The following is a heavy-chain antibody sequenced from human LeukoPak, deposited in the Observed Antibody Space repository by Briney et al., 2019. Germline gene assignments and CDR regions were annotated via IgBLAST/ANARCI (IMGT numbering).Heavy chain of an antibody. J-gene: IGHJ4*02. CDR1: GYTFNSYG. D-gene: IGHD3-22*01. V-gene: IGHV1-18*01. CDR3: ARALYSDSSGYYPGLDH. CDR2: ISNYDGDT. Sequence: ASVKVSCKASGYTFNSYGFSWVRQAPGQGLEWVGWISNYDGDTRYAQKFQGRVTMTTDTSTRTSNMELRNLGSDDTAVYYCARALYSDSSGYYPGLDHWGQGTLVTVSS.